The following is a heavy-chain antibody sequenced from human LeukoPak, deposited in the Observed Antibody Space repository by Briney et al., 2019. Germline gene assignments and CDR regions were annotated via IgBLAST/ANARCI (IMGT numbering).Heavy chain of an antibody. J-gene: IGHJ4*02. D-gene: IGHD3-22*01. CDR1: GFTFSSYG. CDR2: ISYAGSKI. Sequence: GGSLRLSCVASGFTFSSYGMHWVRQAPGKGLEWVATISYAGSKIYYADSVKGRFTISRDNSKNTLYLQMNSLRTEDTAVYYCARGPYYDGSGYDFDYWGQGTLVTVSS. V-gene: IGHV3-30*03. CDR3: ARGPYYDGSGYDFDY.